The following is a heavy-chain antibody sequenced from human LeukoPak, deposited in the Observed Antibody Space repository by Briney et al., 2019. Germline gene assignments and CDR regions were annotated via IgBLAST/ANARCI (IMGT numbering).Heavy chain of an antibody. V-gene: IGHV1-2*02. CDR2: INPNSGGT. CDR3: ATVKAKDAFDI. CDR1: GNTFTGYY. J-gene: IGHJ3*02. Sequence: ASVKVSCKTSGNTFTGYYIHWVRQAPGQATEWMGWINPNSGGTNYAQKFQGRVTMTRDTSISTAHMELTRLGSDDTAVYYCATVKAKDAFDIWGQGTMVTVSS.